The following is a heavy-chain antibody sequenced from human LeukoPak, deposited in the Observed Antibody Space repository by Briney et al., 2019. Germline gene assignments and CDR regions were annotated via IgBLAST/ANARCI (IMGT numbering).Heavy chain of an antibody. CDR1: GGSISSSSYY. Sequence: SETLSLTCTVSGGSISSSSYYWGWIRQPPGTGLEWIGSIYYSGSTYYNPSLKSLVTISVDTSKNQFSLKLSSLTAADTAVYYWARQWMAFDYWGQGTLVTVSS. CDR2: IYYSGST. D-gene: IGHD5-24*01. CDR3: ARQWMAFDY. V-gene: IGHV4-39*01. J-gene: IGHJ4*02.